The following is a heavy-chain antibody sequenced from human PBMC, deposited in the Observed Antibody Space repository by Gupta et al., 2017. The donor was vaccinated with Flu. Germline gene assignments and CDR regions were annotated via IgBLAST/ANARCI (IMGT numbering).Heavy chain of an antibody. D-gene: IGHD3-16*01. J-gene: IGHJ4*02. Sequence: QVQLQESGPGLVKPSQTLSLTCTVSGGSISSGSYYWSWIRQPAGKGLEWIGRISTSGSTNYSPSLKSRVTISVDTSKNQFSLKLSSVTAADTAVYYCARELGRLGDVIDYWGQGTLVTVSS. CDR3: ARELGRLGDVIDY. CDR2: ISTSGST. V-gene: IGHV4-61*02. CDR1: GGSISSGSYY.